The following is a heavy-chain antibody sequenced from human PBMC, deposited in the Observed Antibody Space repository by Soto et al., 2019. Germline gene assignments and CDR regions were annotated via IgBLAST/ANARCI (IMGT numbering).Heavy chain of an antibody. CDR1: GYSFTIDC. CDR2: IYPGDSDT. J-gene: IGHJ3*02. CDR3: ARHGPSVLSAFDI. Sequence: GESLKISCDGSGYSFTIDCIGLVLQMPGKGLEWMGIIYPGDSDTRYSPSFQGQVTISADKSISTAYLQWSSLKASDTAMYYCARHGPSVLSAFDIWGQGTMVTVSS. V-gene: IGHV5-51*01.